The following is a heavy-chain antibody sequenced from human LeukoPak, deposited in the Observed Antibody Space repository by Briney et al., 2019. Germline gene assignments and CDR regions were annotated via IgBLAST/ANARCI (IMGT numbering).Heavy chain of an antibody. Sequence: GGSLRLSCAASGFTFSSYDMHWVRQPTGKGLEWVSGIGTAGDTYYLGSVKGRFTISRENAKNSLYLQMNSLRAEDTAVYYCARGGRQLVLNYWGQGTLVTVSS. CDR3: ARGGRQLVLNY. D-gene: IGHD6-13*01. CDR2: IGTAGDT. CDR1: GFTFSSYD. V-gene: IGHV3-13*01. J-gene: IGHJ4*02.